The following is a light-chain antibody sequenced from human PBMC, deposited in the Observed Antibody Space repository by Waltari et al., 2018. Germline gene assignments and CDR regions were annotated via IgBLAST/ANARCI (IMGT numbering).Light chain of an antibody. J-gene: IGKJ5*01. CDR1: QTVNIY. V-gene: IGKV3-11*01. CDR3: QQRNNTPPTIT. Sequence: IVFLQSPATLSLYPGARAPLSCSASQTVNIYVAWYQQRTGQAPRLLIYDASKRATGMPVRFSGRASGTDFTPTITRLEPEDSAVYFCQQRNNTPPTITFGQGTRLEI. CDR2: DAS.